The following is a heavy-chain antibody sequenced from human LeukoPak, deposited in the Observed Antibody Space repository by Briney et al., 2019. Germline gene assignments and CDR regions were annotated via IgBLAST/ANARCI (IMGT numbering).Heavy chain of an antibody. V-gene: IGHV3-30-3*01. CDR2: ISSDGNNK. CDR1: GFTFSTYT. CDR3: ARGRYYMDY. Sequence: GGSLRLSCAVSGFTFSTYTMHWVRQAPGKGLEWVALISSDGNNKDYADSLKGRFTISRDNSRNTLYLQMNSLRGEDTALYFCARGRYYMDYWGQGTLVTVSS. J-gene: IGHJ4*02.